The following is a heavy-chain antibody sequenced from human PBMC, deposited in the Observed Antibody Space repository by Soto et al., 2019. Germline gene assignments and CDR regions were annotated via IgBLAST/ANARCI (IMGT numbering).Heavy chain of an antibody. V-gene: IGHV3-21*01. CDR3: ARDLGYSYGKTLYFDY. CDR2: ISSSSSYI. J-gene: IGHJ4*02. CDR1: GFTFSSYS. Sequence: GGSLRLSCAASGFTFSSYSMNWVRQAPGEGLEWVSSISSSSSYIYYADSVKGRFTISRDNAKNSLYLQMNSLRAEDTAVYYCARDLGYSYGKTLYFDYWGQGTLVTVSS. D-gene: IGHD5-18*01.